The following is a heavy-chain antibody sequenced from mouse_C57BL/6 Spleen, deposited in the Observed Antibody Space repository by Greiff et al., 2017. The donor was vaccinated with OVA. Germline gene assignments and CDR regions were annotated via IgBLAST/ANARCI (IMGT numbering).Heavy chain of an antibody. CDR3: ARRNSYYAMDY. J-gene: IGHJ4*01. Sequence: VQLQQSGAELVRPGTSVKVSCKASGYAFTNYLIEWVKQRPGQGLEWIGVINPGSGGTNYNEKFKGKATLTADKSSRTAYMQLSSLTSEDSAVYFCARRNSYYAMDYWGQGTSVTVSS. CDR2: INPGSGGT. V-gene: IGHV1-54*01. CDR1: GYAFTNYL.